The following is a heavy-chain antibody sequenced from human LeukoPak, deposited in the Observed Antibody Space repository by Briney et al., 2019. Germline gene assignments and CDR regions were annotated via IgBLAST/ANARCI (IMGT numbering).Heavy chain of an antibody. Sequence: SETLSLTCTVSGGSISSYYWSWIRQPPGKGLEWIGYILYSGTTNSNPSLKSRVTISVDTSKNQFSLKLSSVTAADTAGYYCARMGGYSGYATHWGQGTLVTVSS. D-gene: IGHD5-12*01. CDR3: ARMGGYSGYATH. V-gene: IGHV4-59*08. J-gene: IGHJ4*02. CDR1: GGSISSYY. CDR2: ILYSGTT.